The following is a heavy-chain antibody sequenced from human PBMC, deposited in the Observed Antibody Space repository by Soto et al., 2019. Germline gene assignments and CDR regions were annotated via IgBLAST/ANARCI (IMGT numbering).Heavy chain of an antibody. J-gene: IGHJ4*02. D-gene: IGHD1-26*01. V-gene: IGHV3-30-3*01. CDR1: GFTFSSYA. Sequence: QVQLVESGGGVVQPGRSLRLSCAASGFTFSSYAMHWVRQAPGKGLEWVAVISYDGSNKYYADSVKGRFTISRDNSKNTLYLQMNSLRAEDTAVYYCARCECSGIEGATNDYWGQGTLVTVSS. CDR2: ISYDGSNK. CDR3: ARCECSGIEGATNDY.